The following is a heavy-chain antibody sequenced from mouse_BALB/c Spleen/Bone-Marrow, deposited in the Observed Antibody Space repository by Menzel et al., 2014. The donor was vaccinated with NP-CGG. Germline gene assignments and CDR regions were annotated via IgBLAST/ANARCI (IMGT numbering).Heavy chain of an antibody. Sequence: EVKLQESGAELVKPGASVRLSCTASGFNIKDTYMHWVKQRPEQGLEWIGRIDPANGNTKFAPKFQGKATITADTSSNTAYLHLSSLTSEDTAVYYCARGIPYYPMDFWGQGTSVTVSS. CDR2: IDPANGNT. D-gene: IGHD5-1-1*01. V-gene: IGHV14-3*02. CDR1: GFNIKDTY. CDR3: ARGIPYYPMDF. J-gene: IGHJ4*01.